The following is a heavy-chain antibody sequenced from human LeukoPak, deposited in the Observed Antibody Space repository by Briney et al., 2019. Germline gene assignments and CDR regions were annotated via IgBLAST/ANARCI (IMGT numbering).Heavy chain of an antibody. CDR2: IIPIFGTA. CDR3: ARDSPYYYDSSGYYSFDY. D-gene: IGHD3-22*01. J-gene: IGHJ4*02. CDR1: GGTFSSYA. V-gene: IGHV1-69*13. Sequence: ASVKVSCKAAGGTFSSYAISWVRQAPGQGLEWMGGIIPIFGTANYAQKLQGRVTITADESTSTAYMELSSLRSEDTAVYYCARDSPYYYDSSGYYSFDYWGQGTLVTVSS.